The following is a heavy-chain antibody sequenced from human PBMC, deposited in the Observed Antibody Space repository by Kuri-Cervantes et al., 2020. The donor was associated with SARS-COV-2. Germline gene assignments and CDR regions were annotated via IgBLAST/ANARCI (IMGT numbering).Heavy chain of an antibody. CDR1: GGSISSSSYY. D-gene: IGHD3-10*01. Sequence: SETLSLTCTVSGGSISSSSYYWGWIRQPPGKGLEWIGSIYYSGSTYYSPSLKSRVTISVDTSKNQFSLKLSSVTAADTAVYYCARDYGVVRGVISIGIGDYWGQGTLVTVSS. J-gene: IGHJ4*02. V-gene: IGHV4-39*07. CDR3: ARDYGVVRGVISIGIGDY. CDR2: IYYSGST.